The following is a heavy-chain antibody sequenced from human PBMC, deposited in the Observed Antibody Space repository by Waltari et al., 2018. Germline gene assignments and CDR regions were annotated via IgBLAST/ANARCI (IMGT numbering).Heavy chain of an antibody. Sequence: DVQVVESGRGLVQPGGSQRLSCAASVLPFSSPWMIWVRQAPGKGLEWVANINQAGNDKYYGDSVKGRFTVSRDNAKNSLYLQMNSLRAEVTAVYYCARDANWGRGCDYWGQGTPVIVSS. CDR1: VLPFSSPW. V-gene: IGHV3-7*01. CDR3: ARDANWGRGCDY. J-gene: IGHJ4*02. D-gene: IGHD7-27*01. CDR2: INQAGNDK.